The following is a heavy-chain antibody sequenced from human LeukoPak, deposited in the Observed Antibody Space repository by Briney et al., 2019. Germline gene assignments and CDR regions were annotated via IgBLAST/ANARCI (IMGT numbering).Heavy chain of an antibody. D-gene: IGHD1-26*01. CDR1: GYTLTELS. CDR2: FDPEDGET. Sequence: ASVKVSCKVSGYTLTELSMHWVRQAPGKGLEWMGGFDPEDGETIYAQKFQGRVTMTEDTSTDTAYMELSSLRSEDTAVYYCATPPGGSPDDAFDIWGQGTMVTVSS. CDR3: ATPPGGSPDDAFDI. J-gene: IGHJ3*02. V-gene: IGHV1-24*01.